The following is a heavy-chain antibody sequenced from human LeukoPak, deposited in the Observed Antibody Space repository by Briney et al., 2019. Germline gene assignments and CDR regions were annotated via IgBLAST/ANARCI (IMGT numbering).Heavy chain of an antibody. D-gene: IGHD2-2*01. CDR3: ARAPPSRYCSSTSCFSYYFDY. Sequence: RASVKVSCKASGGTFSSYAISWVWQAPGQGLEWMGGIIPIFGTANYAQKFQGRVTITADESTSTAYMELSSLRSEYTAVYYCARAPPSRYCSSTSCFSYYFDYWGQGTLVTVSS. CDR2: IIPIFGTA. V-gene: IGHV1-69*13. J-gene: IGHJ4*02. CDR1: GGTFSSYA.